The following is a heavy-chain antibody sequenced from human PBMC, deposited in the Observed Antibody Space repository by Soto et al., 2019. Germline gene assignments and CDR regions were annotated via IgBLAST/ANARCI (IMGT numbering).Heavy chain of an antibody. J-gene: IGHJ4*02. D-gene: IGHD3-3*01. CDR2: IRAYNGDT. V-gene: IGHV1-18*04. Sequence: GASVKVSCKASGYTFASYGISWVRQAPGQGLEWMGCIRAYNGDTNYTEKFQGRVSMTTDTSTSTAYMELRSLRSDDTAVYYCARETNYDFWSDYYLGFDYWGQGTLVTVSS. CDR1: GYTFASYG. CDR3: ARETNYDFWSDYYLGFDY.